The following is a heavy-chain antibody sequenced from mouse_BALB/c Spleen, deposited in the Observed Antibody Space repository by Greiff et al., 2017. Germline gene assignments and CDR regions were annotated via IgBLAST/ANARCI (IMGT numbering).Heavy chain of an antibody. CDR3: ARAYYDYDPWFAY. CDR1: GFTFSDYY. J-gene: IGHJ3*01. D-gene: IGHD2-4*01. CDR2: ISDGGSYT. Sequence: EVKLVESGGGLVKPGGSLKLSCAASGFTFSDYYMYWVRQTPEKRLEWVATISDGGSYTYYPDSVKGRFTISRDNAKNNLYLQMSSLKSEDTAMYYCARAYYDYDPWFAYWGQGTLVTVSA. V-gene: IGHV5-4*02.